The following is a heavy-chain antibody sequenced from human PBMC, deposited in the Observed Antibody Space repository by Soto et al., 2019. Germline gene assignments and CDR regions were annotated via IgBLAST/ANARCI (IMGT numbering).Heavy chain of an antibody. CDR2: IKQDGSEG. CDR3: VRTDASIRFLFDY. CDR1: GFTLSDDW. Sequence: PGGTLKLACAASGFTLSDDWMSWVRQAPGKGLEWVANIKQDGSEGYYVDSVKGRFTISRDNAKNSLYLQMNSLRAEDTAVYYCVRTDASIRFLFDYRPQGSPVIVSS. V-gene: IGHV3-7*01. D-gene: IGHD3-16*01. J-gene: IGHJ4*02.